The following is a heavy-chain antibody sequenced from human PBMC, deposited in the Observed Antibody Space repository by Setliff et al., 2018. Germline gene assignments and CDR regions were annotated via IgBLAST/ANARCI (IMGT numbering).Heavy chain of an antibody. CDR1: GGSISTTDYY. CDR3: ARYDSSGYSENYYFDY. D-gene: IGHD3-22*01. V-gene: IGHV4-39*07. J-gene: IGHJ4*02. CDR2: VYYSGNT. Sequence: SETLSLTCTVSGGSISTTDYYWGWIRQPPGKGLEWIGCVYYSGNTYYSPSLKSRVTMFVDTSKNQFSLMLYSVTAADTAIYYCARYDSSGYSENYYFDYWGQGTQVTRLL.